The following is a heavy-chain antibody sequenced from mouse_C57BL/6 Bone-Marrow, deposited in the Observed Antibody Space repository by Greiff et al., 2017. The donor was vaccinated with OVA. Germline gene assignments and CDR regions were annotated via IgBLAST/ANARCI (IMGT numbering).Heavy chain of an antibody. V-gene: IGHV1-5*01. CDR1: GYTFTSYW. J-gene: IGHJ3*01. Sequence: VQLKQSGTVLARPGASVKMSCKTSGYTFTSYWMHWVKQRPGQGLEWIGAINPGNSETSYNQKFKGKATLTAVTSASTAYMELSSLTNEDSAVYYCTMSYDYVDGLAYWGQGTLVTVSA. D-gene: IGHD2-4*01. CDR3: TMSYDYVDGLAY. CDR2: INPGNSET.